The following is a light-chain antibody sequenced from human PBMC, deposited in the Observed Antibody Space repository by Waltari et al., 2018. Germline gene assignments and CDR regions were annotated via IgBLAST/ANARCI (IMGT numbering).Light chain of an antibody. V-gene: IGLV2-14*03. Sequence: QSVLTQPASVSGSPGQSMTISCTGTSSDVGGYYYVHWYQQHPDKAPKLMIFDVTNRASGVYHRFSVSKSGNTASLTISGLQAEDEADYYCSSYISSSTLEVFGGGTRLTVL. CDR1: SSDVGGYYY. J-gene: IGLJ3*02. CDR3: SSYISSSTLEV. CDR2: DVT.